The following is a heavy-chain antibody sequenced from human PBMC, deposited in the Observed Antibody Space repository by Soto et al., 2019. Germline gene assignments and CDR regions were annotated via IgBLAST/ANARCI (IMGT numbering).Heavy chain of an antibody. D-gene: IGHD3-10*01. CDR3: ARARGEGPYYYYYYGMDV. CDR1: GGSFSGYY. CDR2: INHSGST. J-gene: IGHJ6*02. V-gene: IGHV4-34*01. Sequence: SETLSLTCAVYGGSFSGYYWSWIRQPPGKGLEWIGEINHSGSTNYNPSLKSRVTISVDTSKNQFSLKLSSVTAADTAVYYCARARGEGPYYYYYYGMDVWGQGTTVTVSS.